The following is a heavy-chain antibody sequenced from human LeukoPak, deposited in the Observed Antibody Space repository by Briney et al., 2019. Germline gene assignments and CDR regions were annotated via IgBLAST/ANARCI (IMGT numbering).Heavy chain of an antibody. Sequence: PGGSLRLSCAASGFTFSDYYMSWLRQAPGKGLEWVSYISSSGSTIYYADSVKGRFTISRDNDKNSLYLQMNSLRDEDTAVYYCARGGPPVETAYDYWGQGTLVTVSS. J-gene: IGHJ4*02. D-gene: IGHD5-24*01. CDR1: GFTFSDYY. V-gene: IGHV3-11*01. CDR3: ARGGPPVETAYDY. CDR2: ISSSGSTI.